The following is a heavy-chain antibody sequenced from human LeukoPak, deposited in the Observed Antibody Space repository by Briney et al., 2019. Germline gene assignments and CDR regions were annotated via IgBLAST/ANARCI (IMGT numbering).Heavy chain of an antibody. Sequence: GGSLRLSCAASGFTFSSYGMHWVRQAPGKGLEWVSYISSSSSTIYYADSVKGRFTISRDNAKNSLYLQMNSLRAEDTAVYYCASCGVECQLPMTFDYWGQGTLVTVSS. CDR1: GFTFSSYG. D-gene: IGHD2-2*01. J-gene: IGHJ4*02. V-gene: IGHV3-48*01. CDR2: ISSSSSTI. CDR3: ASCGVECQLPMTFDY.